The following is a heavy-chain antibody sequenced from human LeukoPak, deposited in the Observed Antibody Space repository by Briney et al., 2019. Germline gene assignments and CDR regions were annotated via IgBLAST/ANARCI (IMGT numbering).Heavy chain of an antibody. CDR2: IYISGST. D-gene: IGHD5-12*01. CDR3: AREGGSFDP. CDR1: GGSISSGSYY. J-gene: IGHJ5*02. V-gene: IGHV4-61*02. Sequence: SETLSLTCTVSGGSISSGSYYWTWIRQPAGKGLEWIGRIYISGSTNYNPFLKSRVTISVDTSKNQFSLKLSSVTAADTAVYYCAREGGSFDPWGQGTLVTVSS.